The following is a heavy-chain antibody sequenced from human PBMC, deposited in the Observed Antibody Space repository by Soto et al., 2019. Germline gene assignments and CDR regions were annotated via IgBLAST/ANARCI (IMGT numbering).Heavy chain of an antibody. CDR2: ISAKKGNT. CDR3: AREILSPDFYFHGMDV. D-gene: IGHD2-15*01. Sequence: QGPLVQSGAEVKKPGASVKVSCKASGYTFTSYGISWVRQAPGQGLEWMGWISAKKGNTKYAQKCQGRVTMTTDTSTSTAYMELRSLRSADTAVYYCAREILSPDFYFHGMDVWGQGTTVTVSS. CDR1: GYTFTSYG. J-gene: IGHJ6*02. V-gene: IGHV1-18*04.